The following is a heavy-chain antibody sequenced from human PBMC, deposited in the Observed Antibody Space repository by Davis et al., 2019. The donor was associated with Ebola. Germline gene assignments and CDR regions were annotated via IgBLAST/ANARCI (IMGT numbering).Heavy chain of an antibody. CDR1: GFTFSSYG. V-gene: IGHV3-33*01. CDR2: IWYDGSNK. D-gene: IGHD3-16*02. J-gene: IGHJ3*02. Sequence: GGSLRLSCAASGFTFSSYGMHWVRQAPGKGLEWVAVIWYDGSNKYYADSVKGRFTISRDNAKNSLYLQMNSLRAEDTAVYYCARVGITFGGVIVIDAFDIWGQGTMVTVSS. CDR3: ARVGITFGGVIVIDAFDI.